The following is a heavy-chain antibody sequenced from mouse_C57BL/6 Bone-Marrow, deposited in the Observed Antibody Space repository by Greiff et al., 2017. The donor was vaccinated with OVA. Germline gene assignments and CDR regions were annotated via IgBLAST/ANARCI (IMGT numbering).Heavy chain of an antibody. CDR2: INPDSSTI. D-gene: IGHD1-1*01. V-gene: IGHV4-1*01. CDR1: GIDFSRYW. Sequence: EVQLVESGGGLVQPGGSLKLSCAASGIDFSRYWMSWVRRAPGKGLEWIGEINPDSSTINYAPSLKDKFIISRDNAKNTLYLQMSKVISEDTALYYCARSHYYGSTPFAMDYWGQGTSVTVSS. J-gene: IGHJ4*01. CDR3: ARSHYYGSTPFAMDY.